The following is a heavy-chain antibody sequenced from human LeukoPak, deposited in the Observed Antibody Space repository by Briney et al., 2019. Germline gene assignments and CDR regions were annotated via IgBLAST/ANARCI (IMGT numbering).Heavy chain of an antibody. V-gene: IGHV3-74*01. D-gene: IGHD5-12*01. CDR1: GFTFSSYW. Sequence: GGSLRLSCAASGFTFSSYWMHWVRQAPGKGLVWVSRIKPDGSSTSYADSVKGRFTISRDNAKNTLYLQMNSLRAEDTAVYYCARTRYDQRPFDYWGQGTLVTVSS. J-gene: IGHJ4*02. CDR3: ARTRYDQRPFDY. CDR2: IKPDGSST.